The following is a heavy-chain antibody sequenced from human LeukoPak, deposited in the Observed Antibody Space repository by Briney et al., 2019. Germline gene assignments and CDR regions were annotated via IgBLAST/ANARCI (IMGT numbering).Heavy chain of an antibody. J-gene: IGHJ5*02. CDR3: ARDNSVGDNAWWFDP. V-gene: IGHV1-18*01. Sequence: ASVKVSCKASGYTFTSYGISWVRQAPGQGLEWMGWISAYNGNTNYAQKLQGRVTMTTDTSTSTAYMELRSLRSGDTAVYYCARDNSVGDNAWWFDPWGQGTLVIVSS. D-gene: IGHD1-26*01. CDR1: GYTFTSYG. CDR2: ISAYNGNT.